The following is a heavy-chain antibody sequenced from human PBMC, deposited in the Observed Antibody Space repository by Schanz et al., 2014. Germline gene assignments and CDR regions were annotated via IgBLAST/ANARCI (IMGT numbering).Heavy chain of an antibody. CDR1: GFTFSSYA. CDR2: ISYDGSNK. Sequence: ESGRGVVQPGRSLRLSCAGYGFTFSSYAMHWVRQAPGKGLEWVAVISYDGSNKYYADSVKGRFTISRDNSKNTLYLQMNSLRAEDTAVYYCARHCGGDCYPYWGQGTLVTVSS. D-gene: IGHD2-21*01. V-gene: IGHV3-30*04. CDR3: ARHCGGDCYPY. J-gene: IGHJ4*02.